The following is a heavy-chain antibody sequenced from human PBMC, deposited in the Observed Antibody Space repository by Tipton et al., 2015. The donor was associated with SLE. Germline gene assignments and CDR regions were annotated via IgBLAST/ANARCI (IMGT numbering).Heavy chain of an antibody. CDR1: GGSISSSSYY. J-gene: IGHJ3*02. D-gene: IGHD2/OR15-2a*01. CDR2: IYYSGST. Sequence: TLSLTCTVSGGSISSSSYYWGWIRQPPGKGLEWIGSIYYSGSTNYNPSLKSRVTISVETSKNQFSLKLSSGTAADTAVYYCARGLFSRRIRTAAFDIWGQGTMVTVSS. V-gene: IGHV4-39*07. CDR3: ARGLFSRRIRTAAFDI.